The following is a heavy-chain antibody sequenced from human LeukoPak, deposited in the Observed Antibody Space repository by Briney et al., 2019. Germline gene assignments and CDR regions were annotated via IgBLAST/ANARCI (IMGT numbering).Heavy chain of an antibody. J-gene: IGHJ4*02. D-gene: IGHD3-22*01. CDR3: ARGLYYYDSSGYHFDY. CDR1: GYTFTSYG. CDR2: ISAYNGNT. Sequence: ASVKVSCKASGYTFTSYGISWVRQAPGQGLEWMGWISAYNGNTNYAQKLQGRVTMTTDTSTSTAYMELRSLRSDDTAVYYCARGLYYYDSSGYHFDYWGQGTLVTVSS. V-gene: IGHV1-18*01.